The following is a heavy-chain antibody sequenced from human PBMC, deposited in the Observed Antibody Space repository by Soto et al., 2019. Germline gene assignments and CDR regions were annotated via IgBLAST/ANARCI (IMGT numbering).Heavy chain of an antibody. V-gene: IGHV3-48*03. CDR2: ISQGGNTI. CDR1: GFVLGCYG. Sequence: GGSLSLSYVASGFVLGCYGRSWVRQAPGKGLEWVSYISQGGNTIHYADSLRGRFTISRDNAKNSLYLQMNNLRVEDTAVYHCARDGVPYEAFDVWGQGAVVTVSS. CDR3: ARDGVPYEAFDV. D-gene: IGHD3-16*01. J-gene: IGHJ3*01.